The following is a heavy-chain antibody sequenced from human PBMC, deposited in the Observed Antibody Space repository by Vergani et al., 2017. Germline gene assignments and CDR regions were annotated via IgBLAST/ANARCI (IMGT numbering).Heavy chain of an antibody. CDR1: GGSISSYY. CDR3: ARNLGGVVDR. CDR2: IYYSGST. Sequence: QVQLQESGPGLVKPSETLSLTCTVSGGSISSYYWSWIRQPPGKGLEWIGYIYYSGSTNYNPSLKSRVTISVDTSKNQFSLKLSSVTAADTAVYYCARNLGGVVDRWGQGTLVTVSS. D-gene: IGHD2-21*01. V-gene: IGHV4-59*01. J-gene: IGHJ5*02.